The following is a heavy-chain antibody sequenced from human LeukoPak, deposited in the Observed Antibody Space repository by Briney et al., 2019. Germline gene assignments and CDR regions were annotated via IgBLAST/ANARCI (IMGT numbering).Heavy chain of an antibody. D-gene: IGHD4-17*01. V-gene: IGHV1-18*01. CDR3: ARDRGTAVTVFDY. J-gene: IGHJ4*02. CDR2: ISAYNGNT. CDR1: GYTFSNYG. Sequence: VKVSCKASGYTFSNYGISWVRQAPGQGLEWMGWISAYNGNTNYAQKLQGRVTMTTDTSTSTAYMELRSLRSDDTAVYCCARDRGTAVTVFDYWGQGTLVTVSS.